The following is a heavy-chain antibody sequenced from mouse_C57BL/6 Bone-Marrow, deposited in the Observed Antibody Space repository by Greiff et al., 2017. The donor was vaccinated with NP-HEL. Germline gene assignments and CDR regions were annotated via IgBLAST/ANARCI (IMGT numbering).Heavy chain of an antibody. CDR1: GYTFTSYG. CDR3: ARGGYGSSPFDY. J-gene: IGHJ2*01. V-gene: IGHV1-81*01. CDR2: IYPRSGNT. D-gene: IGHD1-1*01. Sequence: VQLVESGAELARPGASVKLSCKASGYTFTSYGISWVKQRTGQGLEWIGEIYPRSGNTYYNEKFKGKATLTADKSSSTAYMELRSLTSEDSAVYFCARGGYGSSPFDYWGQGTTLTVSS.